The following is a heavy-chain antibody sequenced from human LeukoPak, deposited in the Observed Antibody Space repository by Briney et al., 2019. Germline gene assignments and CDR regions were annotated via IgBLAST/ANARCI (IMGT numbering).Heavy chain of an antibody. CDR3: ARGTAMVKGSLDY. CDR1: GFTFSSYW. D-gene: IGHD5-18*01. CDR2: MNQDGSEK. J-gene: IGHJ4*02. V-gene: IGHV3-7*04. Sequence: GGSLRLSCAASGFTFSSYWMSWVRQAPGKGLEWVANMNQDGSEKYYVDSVKGRFTISRDNAKNSLYLQMNSLRAEDTAVYYCARGTAMVKGSLDYWGQGTLVTVSS.